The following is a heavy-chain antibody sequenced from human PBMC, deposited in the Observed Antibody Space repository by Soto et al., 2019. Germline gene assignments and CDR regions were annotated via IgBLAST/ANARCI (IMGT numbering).Heavy chain of an antibody. D-gene: IGHD2-15*01. CDR1: GYTFTSYG. V-gene: IGHV1-18*01. Sequence: GASVKVSCKASGYTFTSYGISWVRQAPGQGLEWMGWISAYNGNTNYAQKLQGRVTMTTNTSTSTAYMELSSLRSDDTAVYYCARAAASQREYFSIWGQRTMVTVSS. CDR2: ISAYNGNT. J-gene: IGHJ3*02. CDR3: ARAAASQREYFSI.